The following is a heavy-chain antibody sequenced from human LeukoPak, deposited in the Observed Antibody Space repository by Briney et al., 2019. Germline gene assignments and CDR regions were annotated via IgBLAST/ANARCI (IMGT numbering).Heavy chain of an antibody. CDR2: ISNDGSNK. V-gene: IGHV3-30*04. Sequence: GGSLRLSCAASGFTFSTYPMHWVRQAPGKGLEWVAVISNDGSNKYYADSVKGRFTISRDNAKNSLYLQMNSLRAEDTAVYYCARESPRPQEDYFDYWGQGTLVTVSS. J-gene: IGHJ4*02. CDR3: ARESPRPQEDYFDY. CDR1: GFTFSTYP.